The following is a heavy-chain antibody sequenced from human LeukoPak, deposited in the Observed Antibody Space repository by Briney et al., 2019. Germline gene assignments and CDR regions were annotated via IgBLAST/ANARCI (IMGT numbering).Heavy chain of an antibody. V-gene: IGHV4-34*01. CDR2: INHSGST. CDR1: GGSFSGYY. Sequence: SETLSLTCAVYGGSFSGYYWSWIRQPPGKGLEWIGEINHSGSTNYNPSLKGRVTISVDTSKNQFSLKLSSVTAADTAVYYCARGLRFPKYYDILTGYYGLNYWGQGTLVTVSS. D-gene: IGHD3-9*01. CDR3: ARGLRFPKYYDILTGYYGLNY. J-gene: IGHJ4*02.